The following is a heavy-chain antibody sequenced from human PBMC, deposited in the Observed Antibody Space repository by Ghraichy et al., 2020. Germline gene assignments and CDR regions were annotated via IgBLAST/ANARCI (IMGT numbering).Heavy chain of an antibody. V-gene: IGHV4-4*09. J-gene: IGHJ4*02. D-gene: IGHD4-23*01. CDR2: IYTSGST. CDR3: ARHEDGNSDFDY. CDR1: GGSISSYY. Sequence: ESLNISCTVSGGSISSYYWSWIRQPPGKGLEWIGYIYTSGSTNYNPSLKSRVTISVDTSKNQFSLKLSSVTAADTAVYYCARHEDGNSDFDYWGQGTLVTVSS.